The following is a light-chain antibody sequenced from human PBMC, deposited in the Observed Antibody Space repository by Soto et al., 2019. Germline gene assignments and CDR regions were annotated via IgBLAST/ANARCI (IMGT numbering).Light chain of an antibody. V-gene: IGLV3-21*02. CDR1: NIGSKT. J-gene: IGLJ1*01. Sequence: SYELTLAPSVSVAPGQTTRITCGGTNIGSKTVHWYQQKPGQAPVLVVYDDSDRPSGIPERFSGSNSGNTATLTISRVEAGDEADYFCQVWDSSSDHLYVFGTGTKVTVL. CDR2: DDS. CDR3: QVWDSSSDHLYV.